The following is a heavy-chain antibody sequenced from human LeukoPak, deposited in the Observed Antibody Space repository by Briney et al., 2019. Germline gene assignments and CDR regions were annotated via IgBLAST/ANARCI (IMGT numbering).Heavy chain of an antibody. V-gene: IGHV4-34*01. D-gene: IGHD3-10*01. CDR3: ARGRKTRYGSGSSWAYGMDV. CDR1: GGSFSGYY. CDR2: INHSGST. Sequence: SETLSLTCAVYGGSFSGYYWSWIRQPPGKGLEWIGEINHSGSTNYNPSLKSRVTISVDTSKNQFSLKLRSVTAADTAVYYCARGRKTRYGSGSSWAYGMDVWGQGITVTVSS. J-gene: IGHJ6*02.